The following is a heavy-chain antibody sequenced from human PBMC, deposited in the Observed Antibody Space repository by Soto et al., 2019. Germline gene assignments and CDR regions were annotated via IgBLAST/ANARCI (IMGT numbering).Heavy chain of an antibody. J-gene: IGHJ6*02. D-gene: IGHD3-22*01. V-gene: IGHV3-48*01. CDR1: GFTFSSYS. CDR3: AREDYYYDSSPKYGMDL. Sequence: EVQLVESGGGLVQPGGSLRLSCAASGFTFSSYSMNWVRQAPGKGLEWFSYISSSSRTIYYADSVKGRFTISRDNAKNSRYLQLNSLRAEDTAVYYCAREDYYYDSSPKYGMDLWGQGTTVTVSS. CDR2: ISSSSRTI.